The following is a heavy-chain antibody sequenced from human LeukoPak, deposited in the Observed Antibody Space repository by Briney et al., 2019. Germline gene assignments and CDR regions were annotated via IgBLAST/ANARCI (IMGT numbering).Heavy chain of an antibody. D-gene: IGHD3-16*02. Sequence: LXXXXXXSGFTFXSNYMSWVRQAPGKGLEWVSVLYSDGRTYYADSVRGRFTIPRDNAKNSLYLQVNSLGAADTAVYYCAREVRMMITFGGVIGNADYWGQGTLVTVSS. CDR2: LYSDGRT. CDR1: GFTFXSNY. CDR3: AREVRMMITFGGVIGNADY. J-gene: IGHJ4*02. V-gene: IGHV3-53*01.